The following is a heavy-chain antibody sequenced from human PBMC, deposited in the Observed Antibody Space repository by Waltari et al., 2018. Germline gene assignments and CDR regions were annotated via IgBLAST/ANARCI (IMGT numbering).Heavy chain of an antibody. CDR1: GFDFPNYA. V-gene: IGHV3-9*01. Sequence: EVQLVESGGGVVQPGRSLSLSCVVCGFDFPNYAMYWVRQAPGKGLEWVSGITWNGGSVAYADSVKGRFTISRDNAKNSLYLRMASLRVEDTAFYYCARIAARSRVDYWGQGTLVTVSS. CDR2: ITWNGGSV. J-gene: IGHJ4*02. CDR3: ARIAARSRVDY. D-gene: IGHD6-6*01.